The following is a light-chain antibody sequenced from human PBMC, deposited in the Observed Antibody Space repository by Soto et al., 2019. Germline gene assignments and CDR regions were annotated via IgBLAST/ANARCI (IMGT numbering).Light chain of an antibody. V-gene: IGKV1-27*01. CDR1: QVINNY. CDR3: QKYNSAPWT. J-gene: IGKJ1*01. Sequence: DIQMTQSPSSLSASVGDRVTITCRASQVINNYLAWYQQKPGKVPKLLIDPASTWQSGVPFRFSRSGSGTDFTLTISSLQPEDVATYYCQKYNSAPWTFGQGTNVEIK. CDR2: PAS.